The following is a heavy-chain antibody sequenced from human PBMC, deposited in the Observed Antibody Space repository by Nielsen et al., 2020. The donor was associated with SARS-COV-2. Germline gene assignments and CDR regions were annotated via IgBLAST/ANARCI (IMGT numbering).Heavy chain of an antibody. Sequence: GESLKISCAASGFTFSSYGMHWVRQAPGKGLEWVAVISYDGSNKYYADSVKGRFTISRDNSKNTLYLQMNSLRAEDTAVYYCAKGLADCSSTGCFSYWYFDLWGRGTLVTVSS. CDR3: AKGLADCSSTGCFSYWYFDL. V-gene: IGHV3-30*18. D-gene: IGHD2-2*01. CDR2: ISYDGSNK. CDR1: GFTFSSYG. J-gene: IGHJ2*01.